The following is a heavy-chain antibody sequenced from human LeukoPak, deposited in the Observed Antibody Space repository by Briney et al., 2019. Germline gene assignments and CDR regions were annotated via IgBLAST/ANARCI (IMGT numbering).Heavy chain of an antibody. CDR3: ARGRVDYYDSSGYFPYFDY. CDR2: IYHSGST. D-gene: IGHD3-22*01. CDR1: GGSLNSNNW. J-gene: IGHJ4*02. V-gene: IGHV4-4*02. Sequence: SETLSLPCGVSGGSLNSNNWRSWARQPPGKGREWIGEIYHSGSTNYIPFLKSRVTISVDKSKNQFSLKLDSVTAADTAVYYCARGRVDYYDSSGYFPYFDYWGQGTLVTVSS.